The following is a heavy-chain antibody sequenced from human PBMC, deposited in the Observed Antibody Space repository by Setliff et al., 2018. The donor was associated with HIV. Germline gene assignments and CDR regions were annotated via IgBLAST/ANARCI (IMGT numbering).Heavy chain of an antibody. D-gene: IGHD2-15*01. CDR2: INENGNEK. J-gene: IGHJ4*02. CDR3: AREYAVAARY. V-gene: IGHV3-7*03. Sequence: GGSLRLSCAASGFTFRSFCLSWVRQVPGKGLEWVANINENGNEKYYVDSVKGRFTISRDNAKNSLYLQMNSLRVEDTAVYYCAREYAVAARYWGRGTLVTVSS. CDR1: GFTFRSFC.